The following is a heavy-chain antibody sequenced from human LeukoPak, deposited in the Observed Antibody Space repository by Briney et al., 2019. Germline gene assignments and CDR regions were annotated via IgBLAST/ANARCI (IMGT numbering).Heavy chain of an antibody. CDR2: VNREGSDK. Sequence: GESLRLSCAASGFAFSSHWMNWVRQAPGKGLEWVANVNREGSDKNYVDSVKGRFTISRDNAKNSLYLQMNSLRAEDTAVYYCARASNSPFDYWGQGTLVTVSS. V-gene: IGHV3-7*01. CDR3: ARASNSPFDY. CDR1: GFAFSSHW. D-gene: IGHD2-21*01. J-gene: IGHJ4*02.